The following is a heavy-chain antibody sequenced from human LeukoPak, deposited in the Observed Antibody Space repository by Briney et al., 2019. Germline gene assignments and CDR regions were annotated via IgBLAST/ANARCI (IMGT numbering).Heavy chain of an antibody. J-gene: IGHJ5*02. D-gene: IGHD3-10*01. CDR3: ARGLITIVGGDNWFDP. CDR2: IYYTGST. CDR1: GYSISSGYY. V-gene: IGHV4-61*01. Sequence: SETLSLTCAVSGYSISSGYYWGWIRQPPGKGLEWIGYIYYTGSTNYNPSLKSRVTISVDTPKNQFSLKLNSVTAADTAVYYCARGLITIVGGDNWFDPWGQGTLVTVSS.